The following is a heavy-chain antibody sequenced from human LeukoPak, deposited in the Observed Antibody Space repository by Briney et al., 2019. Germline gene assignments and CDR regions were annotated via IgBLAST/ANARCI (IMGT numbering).Heavy chain of an antibody. CDR2: IKEDGSEK. Sequence: TEGSLRLSCAASGFTFSSYWMSWVRQAPGKGLEWVANIKEDGSEKFYVDSVKGRFTISRDNAKNSLFLQMNSLRAEDTAVYYCAREGGYGDYSGGFDPWGQGTLVTVSS. CDR3: AREGGYGDYSGGFDP. V-gene: IGHV3-7*01. J-gene: IGHJ5*02. D-gene: IGHD4-17*01. CDR1: GFTFSSYW.